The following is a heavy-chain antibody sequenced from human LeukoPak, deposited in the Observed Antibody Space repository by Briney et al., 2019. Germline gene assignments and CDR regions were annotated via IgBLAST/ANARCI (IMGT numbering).Heavy chain of an antibody. V-gene: IGHV3-23*01. J-gene: IGHJ4*02. CDR1: GFTFSTYA. CDR3: AKKSGLGFDY. Sequence: PGGPLRLSCAASGFTFSTYAMSWVRRAPGKGLEWVSVISGSGTNTYSADSVKGRFTISRDNSRNTLSLQMNSLRAEDTAVYYCAKKSGLGFDYWGQGALVTVSS. CDR2: ISGSGTNT. D-gene: IGHD6-19*01.